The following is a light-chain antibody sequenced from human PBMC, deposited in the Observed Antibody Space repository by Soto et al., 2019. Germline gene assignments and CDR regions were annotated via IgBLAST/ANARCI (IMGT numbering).Light chain of an antibody. J-gene: IGLJ1*01. Sequence: QSVVSQPHSAFGTPERKGTISCFGSISNIGSNTVSWYQQVPGTAPKLIIYSNNQRPSGVPDRFSGAKSGTSASMATSGLQSEDEADYYCAAWDDSLHALVFGTGTKVTV. V-gene: IGLV1-44*01. CDR1: ISNIGSNT. CDR3: AAWDDSLHALV. CDR2: SNN.